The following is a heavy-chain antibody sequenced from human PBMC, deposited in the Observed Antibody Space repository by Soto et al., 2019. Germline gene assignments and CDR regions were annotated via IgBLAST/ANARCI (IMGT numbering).Heavy chain of an antibody. CDR3: ASPRYCDGSTCYHFFDY. Sequence: EVQLLESGGGLVQPGGSLRLSCAASGFTFSTYAMNWVRQAPGKGLEWVSVVSSRGGTTYYADSVKGRFTISRDNSKNTLYLQMNGLRADDTAMYYCASPRYCDGSTCYHFFDYWGQGTLVTVSS. D-gene: IGHD2-2*01. V-gene: IGHV3-23*01. CDR2: VSSRGGTT. J-gene: IGHJ4*02. CDR1: GFTFSTYA.